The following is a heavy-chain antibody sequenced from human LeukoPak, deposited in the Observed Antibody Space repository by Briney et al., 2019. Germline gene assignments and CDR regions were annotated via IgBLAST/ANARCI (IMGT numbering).Heavy chain of an antibody. Sequence: PGGSLRLSCAASEFTVDDTYMSWVRQTPGKGLEWVSVVYSGGKTFYADSVKGRFTVSRDNSKNTLYLQMNSLRAEDTAVYYCATDRAEYYYDSSGYYSHWGLGALVTVSS. CDR1: EFTVDDTY. D-gene: IGHD3-22*01. CDR3: ATDRAEYYYDSSGYYSH. CDR2: VYSGGKT. V-gene: IGHV3-66*02. J-gene: IGHJ4*02.